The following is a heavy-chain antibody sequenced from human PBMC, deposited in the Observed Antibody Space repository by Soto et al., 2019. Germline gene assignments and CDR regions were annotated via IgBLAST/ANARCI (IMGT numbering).Heavy chain of an antibody. CDR1: GFTVSSKY. CDR2: LWSAGNT. CDR3: AREAPMDV. Sequence: DVVLVETGGGLIQPGGSLRLSCVASGFTVSSKYMSWVRQAPGKGLEWVSVLWSAGNTYYADSVRGRFTISRDSSKNTLYLEMSSLRADDTAVYYCAREAPMDVWGQGTTVFVSS. J-gene: IGHJ6*02. V-gene: IGHV3-53*02.